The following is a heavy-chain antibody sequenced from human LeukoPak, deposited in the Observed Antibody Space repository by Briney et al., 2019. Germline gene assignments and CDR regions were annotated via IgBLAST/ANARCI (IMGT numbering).Heavy chain of an antibody. CDR1: GGSFSGYY. CDR3: ARGKGCSGGSCYSTKFLYYFDY. D-gene: IGHD2-15*01. V-gene: IGHV4-34*01. J-gene: IGHJ4*02. CDR2: INHSGST. Sequence: SETLSLTCAVYGGSFSGYYWSWIRQPPGKGLEWIGEINHSGSTNYNPSLKSRVTISVDTSKNQFSLKLSSVTAADTAVYYCARGKGCSGGSCYSTKFLYYFDYWGQGTLVTVSS.